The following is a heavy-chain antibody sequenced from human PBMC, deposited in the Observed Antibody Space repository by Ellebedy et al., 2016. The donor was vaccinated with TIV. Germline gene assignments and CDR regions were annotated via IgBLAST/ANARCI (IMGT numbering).Heavy chain of an antibody. V-gene: IGHV3-7*01. CDR1: GFTFSSYY. D-gene: IGHD1-26*01. CDR2: INEDGSLK. Sequence: GESLKISXAASGFTFSSYYMTWVRQAPGKGLEWVANINEDGSLKNYADSVRGRFSISRDNSKNSLYLQMNSLRDEDTAVYYCARGGAGFDSMHRELSFDSWGQGTLVTVSS. J-gene: IGHJ4*02. CDR3: ARGGAGFDSMHRELSFDS.